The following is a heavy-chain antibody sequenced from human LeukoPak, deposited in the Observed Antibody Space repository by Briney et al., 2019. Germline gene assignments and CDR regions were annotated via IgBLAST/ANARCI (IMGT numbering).Heavy chain of an antibody. D-gene: IGHD6-13*01. CDR3: AKVIAAAGTLDYWYFDL. CDR2: ISWNSGSI. V-gene: IGHV3-9*01. Sequence: GGSLRLSCAASGFTFDDYAMHWVRQAPGKGLEWVSGISWNSGSIGYADSVKGRFTISRDNAKNSLYLQMNSLRAEDTALYYCAKVIAAAGTLDYWYFDLWGRGTLVTVSS. CDR1: GFTFDDYA. J-gene: IGHJ2*01.